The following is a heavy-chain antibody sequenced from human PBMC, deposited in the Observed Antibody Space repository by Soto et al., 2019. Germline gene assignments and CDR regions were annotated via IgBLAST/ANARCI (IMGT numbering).Heavy chain of an antibody. Sequence: GGSLRLSCTASGFTISNYAMSWLRQAPGKGLEWLSSFSTGGDTIHYADSVKGRFTISRDTSRTTVFLQMSGLRVEDTATYYCARVAVPGSLDKYFDSWGQGILVTVSS. CDR3: ARVAVPGSLDKYFDS. D-gene: IGHD6-19*01. CDR2: FSTGGDTI. J-gene: IGHJ4*02. CDR1: GFTISNYA. V-gene: IGHV3-23*01.